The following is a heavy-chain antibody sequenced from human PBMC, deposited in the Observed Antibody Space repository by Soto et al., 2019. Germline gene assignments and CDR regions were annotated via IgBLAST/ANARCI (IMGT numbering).Heavy chain of an antibody. D-gene: IGHD3-10*01. Sequence: SETLSLTCAVSGYSISSGYCWGWIRQPPGKGLEWIGNIHHSGTTYYNPSLKSRVTISIDRSKNQFSLKLSSVTAADTAVYYCARAGDTMVRGVIIMNYYGMDVWGQGTTVTVSS. CDR3: ARAGDTMVRGVIIMNYYGMDV. J-gene: IGHJ6*02. V-gene: IGHV4-38-2*01. CDR1: GYSISSGYC. CDR2: IHHSGTT.